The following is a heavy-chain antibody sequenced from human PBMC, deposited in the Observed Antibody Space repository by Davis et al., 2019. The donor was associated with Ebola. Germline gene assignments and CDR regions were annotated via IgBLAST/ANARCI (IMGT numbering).Heavy chain of an antibody. D-gene: IGHD1-1*01. CDR1: GFSFSAYF. CDR2: SRNQENRYNT. V-gene: IGHV3-72*01. J-gene: IGHJ4*02. CDR3: VTENWYRFES. Sequence: PGGSLRLSCAVSGFSFSAYFMDWVRLTPGKGLEWVGLSRNQENRYNTEYAASVRGRFTISRDDSEKSLYLQMNNLRTEDTAVYYCVTENWYRFESWGQGTLVTVSS.